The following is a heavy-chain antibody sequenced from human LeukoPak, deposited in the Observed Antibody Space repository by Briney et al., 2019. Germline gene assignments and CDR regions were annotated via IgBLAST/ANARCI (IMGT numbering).Heavy chain of an antibody. D-gene: IGHD6-19*01. CDR1: GFTFSSYG. J-gene: IGHJ4*02. Sequence: GGSLRLSCAASGFTFSSYGMRWVRQAPGKGLEWVAVIWYDGSDKYYADSVKGRFTISRDNSKNTLYLQMNSLRAEDTAVYYCAGDIAVAGNYDYWGQGTLVTVSS. CDR2: IWYDGSDK. V-gene: IGHV3-33*01. CDR3: AGDIAVAGNYDY.